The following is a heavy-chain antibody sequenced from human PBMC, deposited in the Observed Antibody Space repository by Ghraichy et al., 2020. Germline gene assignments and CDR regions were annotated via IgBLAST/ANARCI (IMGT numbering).Heavy chain of an antibody. J-gene: IGHJ3*02. CDR2: INSDGSST. V-gene: IGHV3-74*03. CDR1: GFTFSSYW. Sequence: GGSLRLTCAASGFTFSSYWMHWVRQAPGKGLVWVSRINSDGSSTTYADSVKGRFTISRDNAKNTLYLQMNSLRAEDTAVYYCVRAISLEEYCSGGSCKTDDAFDIWGQGKMVTVSS. D-gene: IGHD2-15*01. CDR3: VRAISLEEYCSGGSCKTDDAFDI.